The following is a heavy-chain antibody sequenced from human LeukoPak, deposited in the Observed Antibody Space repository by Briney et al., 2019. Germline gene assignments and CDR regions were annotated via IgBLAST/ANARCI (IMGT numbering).Heavy chain of an antibody. Sequence: PSETLSLTCAVYGGSFSGYYWSWIRQPPGKGLEWIGEINHSGSTNYNPSLKSRVTISVDTSKNQFSLKLSSVTAEDTAVYYCARGRGMATILFLTMIVDELDPWGQGTLVTVSS. CDR1: GGSFSGYY. J-gene: IGHJ5*02. CDR3: ARGRGMATILFLTMIVDELDP. D-gene: IGHD3-22*01. CDR2: INHSGST. V-gene: IGHV4-34*01.